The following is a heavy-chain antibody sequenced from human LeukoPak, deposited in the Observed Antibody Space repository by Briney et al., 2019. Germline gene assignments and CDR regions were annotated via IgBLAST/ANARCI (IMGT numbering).Heavy chain of an antibody. CDR1: GYTFITYG. CDR3: AREPQSEGGFDV. V-gene: IGHV1-18*04. J-gene: IGHJ6*04. Sequence: ASVKVSCKASGYTFITYGIDWVRLAPGQGLEWLGWISPYNDSTIYARKFQGRVTVTADTSTNTAYMELRSLTSDDTAIYFCAREPQSEGGFDVWGEGTTVTVSS. CDR2: ISPYNDST.